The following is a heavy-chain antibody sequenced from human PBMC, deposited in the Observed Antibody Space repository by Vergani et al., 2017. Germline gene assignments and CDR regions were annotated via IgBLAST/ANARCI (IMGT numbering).Heavy chain of an antibody. CDR3: ARAHPSRIAVAGDLFDP. V-gene: IGHV4-30-2*01. J-gene: IGHJ5*02. CDR1: GGSISSGGYY. Sequence: QVQLQESGSGLVKPSQTLSLTCAVSGGSISSGGYYWSWIRQPPGKGLEWIGEINHSGSTNYNPSLKSRVTISVDTSKNQFSLKLSSVTAADTAVYYCARAHPSRIAVAGDLFDPWGQGTLVTVSS. D-gene: IGHD6-19*01. CDR2: INHSGST.